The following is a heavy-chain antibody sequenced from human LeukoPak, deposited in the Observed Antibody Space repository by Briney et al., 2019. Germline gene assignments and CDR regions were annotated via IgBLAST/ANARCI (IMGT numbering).Heavy chain of an antibody. V-gene: IGHV4-31*03. CDR3: ARVSVEGTTWYFDL. CDR1: GGSISSGGYY. J-gene: IGHJ2*01. CDR2: IYYSGST. Sequence: SQTLSLTCTVSGGSISSGGYYWSWIRQHPGKGLEWIGYIYYSGSTYYNPSLKSRVTISVDTSKNQFSLKLSSVTAADTAVCYCARVSVEGTTWYFDLWGRGTLVTVSS. D-gene: IGHD2-2*01.